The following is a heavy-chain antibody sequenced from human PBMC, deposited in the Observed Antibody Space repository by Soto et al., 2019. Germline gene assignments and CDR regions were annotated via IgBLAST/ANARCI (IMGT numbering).Heavy chain of an antibody. Sequence: QIQLVQSGGEVKNPGASVKVSCKSSGYKFISHSITWVRQTPGQGLEWMGRISAYNGNTNYAQKLQGRVTMTTDTSTNTAYMELRSLGSDDTAVYYCARGAFCGGAPGCRDMDVWGQGTTVTVSS. J-gene: IGHJ6*02. V-gene: IGHV1-18*01. CDR1: GYKFISHS. D-gene: IGHD2-21*01. CDR3: ARGAFCGGAPGCRDMDV. CDR2: ISAYNGNT.